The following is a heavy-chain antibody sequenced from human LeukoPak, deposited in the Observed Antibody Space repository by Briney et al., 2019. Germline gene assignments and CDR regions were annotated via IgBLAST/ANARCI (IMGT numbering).Heavy chain of an antibody. V-gene: IGHV1-69*01. Sequence: SSVKVSCKASGGTFSSYAISWVRQAPGQGLEWMGGIIPIFGTANYAQKFQGRVTITADESTSTAYMELSSLRSEDTAVYYCAESIPIFGAVLDSWFDPWGQGTLVTVSS. CDR2: IIPIFGTA. CDR3: AESIPIFGAVLDSWFDP. J-gene: IGHJ5*02. D-gene: IGHD3-3*01. CDR1: GGTFSSYA.